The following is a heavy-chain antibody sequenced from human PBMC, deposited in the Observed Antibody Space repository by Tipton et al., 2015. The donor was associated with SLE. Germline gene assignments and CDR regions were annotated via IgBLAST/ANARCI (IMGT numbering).Heavy chain of an antibody. CDR3: AREWDAGDWFDP. J-gene: IGHJ5*02. Sequence: TLSLTCTVSGGSISGYYWSWIRQPPGKGLEWIGYIFYSGSTNYNPSLKSRVTISVDTSKNQFSLNLSSVTAADTAVYYCAREWDAGDWFDPWGQGALVTVSS. D-gene: IGHD1-26*01. V-gene: IGHV4-59*01. CDR2: IFYSGST. CDR1: GGSISGYY.